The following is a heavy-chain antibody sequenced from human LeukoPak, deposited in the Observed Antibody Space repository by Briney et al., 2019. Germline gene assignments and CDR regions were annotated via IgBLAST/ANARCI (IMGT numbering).Heavy chain of an antibody. CDR2: ISSSGSTI. D-gene: IGHD5-12*01. Sequence: PGGSLRLSCAASGFTFSSYEMNWVRQAPGKGLEWVSYISSSGSTIYYADSVKGRFTISRDNAKNSLYLQMNSLRAEDTAVYYCARVRAVGATIEFDYWGQGTLVTVSS. J-gene: IGHJ4*02. V-gene: IGHV3-48*03. CDR1: GFTFSSYE. CDR3: ARVRAVGATIEFDY.